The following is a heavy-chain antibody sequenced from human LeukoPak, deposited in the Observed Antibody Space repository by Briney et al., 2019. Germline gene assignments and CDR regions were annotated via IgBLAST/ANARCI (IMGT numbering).Heavy chain of an antibody. CDR2: INPNSGGT. V-gene: IGHV1-2*06. Sequence: ASVKVSCKASGGTFSSYAISWVRQAPGQGLEWMGRINPNSGGTNYAQKFQGRVTMTRDTSISTAYMELSRLRSDDTAVYYCAVSSSWYYYYGMDVWGQGTTVTVSS. CDR3: AVSSSWYYYYGMDV. J-gene: IGHJ6*02. D-gene: IGHD6-13*01. CDR1: GGTFSSYA.